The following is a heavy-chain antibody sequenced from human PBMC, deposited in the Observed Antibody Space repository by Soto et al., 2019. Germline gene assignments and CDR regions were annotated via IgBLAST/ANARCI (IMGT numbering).Heavy chain of an antibody. CDR2: TPGSGGSS. V-gene: IGHV3-23*01. CDR3: ARGGSTGWFYFDF. CDR1: GFTFKSYA. J-gene: IGHJ4*02. Sequence: PGGSLRLSCAASGFTFKSYAMNWVRQAPGKGLEWVASTPGSGGSSYYADSVKGRFTISRDNSKNTLYLDLNSLKAEDTAMYYCARGGSTGWFYFDFWGQGTQVTVPQ. D-gene: IGHD6-19*01.